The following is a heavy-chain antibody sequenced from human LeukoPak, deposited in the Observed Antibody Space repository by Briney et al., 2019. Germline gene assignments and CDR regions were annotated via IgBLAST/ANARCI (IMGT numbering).Heavy chain of an antibody. Sequence: PSETLSLTCSVSGGSISSYYWSWVRQPAGKGLEWIGRIYDTGSTQYNPPFKSRVTMSLDTSKNQFSLKLNSVTAADTAVYYCARDRLYDILTGPFDYWGQGTLVTVSS. D-gene: IGHD3-9*01. J-gene: IGHJ4*02. V-gene: IGHV4-4*07. CDR1: GGSISSYY. CDR3: ARDRLYDILTGPFDY. CDR2: IYDTGST.